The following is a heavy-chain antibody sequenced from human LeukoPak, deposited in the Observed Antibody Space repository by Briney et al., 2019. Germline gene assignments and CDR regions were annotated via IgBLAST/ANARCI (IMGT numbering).Heavy chain of an antibody. D-gene: IGHD3-10*01. Sequence: ASVTVSCKASGYTFTSYAMHWVRQAPGQRLEWMGWIHAGNGKTKYSQKFQGRVTITRDTSASTAYMELSSLRSEDTAVYYCARYQNYYGSGSYFDYGMDVWGQGTTVTVFS. CDR3: ARYQNYYGSGSYFDYGMDV. J-gene: IGHJ6*02. V-gene: IGHV1-3*01. CDR2: IHAGNGKT. CDR1: GYTFTSYA.